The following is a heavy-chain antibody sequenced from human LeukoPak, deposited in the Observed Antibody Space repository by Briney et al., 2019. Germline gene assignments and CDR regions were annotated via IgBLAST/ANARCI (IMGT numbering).Heavy chain of an antibody. CDR3: AREVDGYFDT. CDR1: GGSFSGYY. Sequence: SETLSLTCAVYGGSFSGYYWSWIRQPPGKGLEWIGEINHSGSTNYNPSLKSRVTISVDTSKNQFSLKLSSVTAADTAVYYCAREVDGYFDTWGQGTLVTVSS. CDR2: INHSGST. D-gene: IGHD2-21*02. V-gene: IGHV4-34*01. J-gene: IGHJ5*02.